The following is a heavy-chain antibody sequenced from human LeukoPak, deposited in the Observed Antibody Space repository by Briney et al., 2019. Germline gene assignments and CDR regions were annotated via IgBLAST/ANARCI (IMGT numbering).Heavy chain of an antibody. Sequence: SGGSLRLSCAASGFTFSSDWMHWVRQGPGKGLVWVSRINSDGSSTTYGDSVKGRFTISRDNAKNTLYMYIHSLRAEDTAVYYCAREYYDSSGSPYFDYWGQGTLVTVSS. D-gene: IGHD3-22*01. CDR1: GFTFSSDW. CDR2: INSDGSST. V-gene: IGHV3-74*01. CDR3: AREYYDSSGSPYFDY. J-gene: IGHJ4*02.